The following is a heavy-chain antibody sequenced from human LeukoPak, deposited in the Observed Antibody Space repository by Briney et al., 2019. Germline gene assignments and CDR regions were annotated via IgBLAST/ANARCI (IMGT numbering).Heavy chain of an antibody. J-gene: IGHJ3*02. CDR1: GGSISSYY. CDR2: IYYSVST. Sequence: SETLSLTCTVSGGSISSYYWSWIRQPPGKGLEWIGYIYYSVSTNYNPSLKSLVTISVDTSKNQFSLKLSSVTAADTAVYYCARDRDYYDSSGYYSAFDIWGQGTMVTVSS. V-gene: IGHV4-59*01. D-gene: IGHD3-22*01. CDR3: ARDRDYYDSSGYYSAFDI.